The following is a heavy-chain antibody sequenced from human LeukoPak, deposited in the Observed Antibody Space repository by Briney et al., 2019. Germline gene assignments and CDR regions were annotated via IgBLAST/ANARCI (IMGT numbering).Heavy chain of an antibody. J-gene: IGHJ3*02. CDR3: ARGGTGATRDDTFDI. V-gene: IGHV3-21*01. CDR1: GFTFSRYS. CDR2: IISSSGHI. Sequence: PGGSLRLSCTASGFTFSRYSMNWVRQAPGKGLEWVSSIISSSGHIFYADSVKGRFTISRDNAKNSLYLQMNSLRAEDTAVYYCARGGTGATRDDTFDIWGQGAMVTVSS. D-gene: IGHD1-7*01.